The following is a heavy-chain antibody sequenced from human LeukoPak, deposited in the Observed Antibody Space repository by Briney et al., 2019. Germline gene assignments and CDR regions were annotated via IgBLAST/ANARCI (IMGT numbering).Heavy chain of an antibody. D-gene: IGHD2-2*01. CDR2: ISLENGNA. V-gene: IGHV1-18*01. Sequence: ASVKVSCKASGYTFANYGINWVRQAPGQGLEWIGWISLENGNAGYAQRVQGRVTLTTDTSTSTAYMELRSLRSDDTAVYYCARFTYVRPYQLDYWGQGTLVSISS. CDR3: ARFTYVRPYQLDY. CDR1: GYTFANYG. J-gene: IGHJ4*02.